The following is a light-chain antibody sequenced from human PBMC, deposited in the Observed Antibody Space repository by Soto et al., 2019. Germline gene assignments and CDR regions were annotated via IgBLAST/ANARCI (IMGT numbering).Light chain of an antibody. CDR2: DAS. V-gene: IGKV3D-11*01. Sequence: TQSPPPQSPSPGERVSLSCKASQGINDYLNWYQQKPGQTPKLLIYDASNWYSGISSRFSGSGSGTDFTLTISGLQPEDFAIYYCQQHTRYPLTFGGGTKVDIK. J-gene: IGKJ4*01. CDR1: QGINDY. CDR3: QQHTRYPLT.